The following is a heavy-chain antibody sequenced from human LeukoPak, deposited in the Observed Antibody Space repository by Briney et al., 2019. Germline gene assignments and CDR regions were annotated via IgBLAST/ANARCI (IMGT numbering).Heavy chain of an antibody. J-gene: IGHJ4*02. CDR1: GYTFTSYY. D-gene: IGHD6-19*01. V-gene: IGHV1-46*01. Sequence: ASVKVSCKASGYTFTSYYMHWVRQAPGQGPEWMGIINPSGGSTSYAQKLQGRVTMTRDTSTSTVYMELSSLRSEDTAVYYCARDEVDYDSSGWPDYWGQGTLVTVSS. CDR3: ARDEVDYDSSGWPDY. CDR2: INPSGGST.